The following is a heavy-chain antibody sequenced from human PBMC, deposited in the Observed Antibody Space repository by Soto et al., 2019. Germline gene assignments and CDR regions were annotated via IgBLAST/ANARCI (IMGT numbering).Heavy chain of an antibody. Sequence: SETLSLTCAVSGYSISSSNWWGWIRQPPGKGLEWIGYIYSRGNTYSNPSLKSRVTISVDTSNNQFSLKLKSMTAADTAVYYCARHNYGSGSTYFDYWGQGTLVTVSS. J-gene: IGHJ4*02. CDR3: ARHNYGSGSTYFDY. D-gene: IGHD3-10*01. CDR2: IYSRGNT. V-gene: IGHV4-28*01. CDR1: GYSISSSNW.